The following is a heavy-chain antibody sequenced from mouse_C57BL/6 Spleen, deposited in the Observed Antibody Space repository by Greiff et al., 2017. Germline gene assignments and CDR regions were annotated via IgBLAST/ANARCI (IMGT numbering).Heavy chain of an antibody. J-gene: IGHJ4*01. CDR3: AREGLSNFYAMDY. CDR2: IYPRDGST. Sequence: VKLQESGPELVKPGASVKLSCKASGYTFTSYDINWVKQRPGQGLEWIGWIYPRDGSTKYNEKFKGKATLTVDTSSSTAYMELHSLTSEDSAVYCCAREGLSNFYAMDYWGQGTSVTVSS. CDR1: GYTFTSYD. V-gene: IGHV1-85*01. D-gene: IGHD2-5*01.